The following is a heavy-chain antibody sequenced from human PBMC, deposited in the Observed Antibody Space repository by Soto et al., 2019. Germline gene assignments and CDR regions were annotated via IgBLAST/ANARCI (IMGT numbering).Heavy chain of an antibody. CDR2: IIPTFGTA. Sequence: QVQLVQSGAEVKKPGSSVKVSCKATGGTFSSYAISWVRQAPGQGLEWMGGIIPTFGTANYAQKFQGRVTITEDESTSTGNMEMSSLRSEDTAVYYCAREKRLTIQVRYYYCYGMDVWGQGTTVTVSS. J-gene: IGHJ6*02. V-gene: IGHV1-69*01. CDR3: AREKRLTIQVRYYYCYGMDV. CDR1: GGTFSSYA. D-gene: IGHD3-3*01.